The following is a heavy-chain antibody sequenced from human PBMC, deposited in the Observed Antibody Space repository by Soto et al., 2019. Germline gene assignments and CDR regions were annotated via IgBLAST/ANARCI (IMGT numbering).Heavy chain of an antibody. CDR3: ARTGPCGYYFSEDLSPYYFDY. CDR1: GFTFSSYS. V-gene: IGHV3-21*01. CDR2: ISSSSSYI. D-gene: IGHD3-22*01. J-gene: IGHJ4*02. Sequence: VGSLRLSCAASGFTFSSYSMNWVRQAPGKGLEWVSSISSSSSYIWYADSVKGRFTISRDNAKNSLYLQMNSLRAEDTAVYYCARTGPCGYYFSEDLSPYYFDYCGQRTLVTVSS.